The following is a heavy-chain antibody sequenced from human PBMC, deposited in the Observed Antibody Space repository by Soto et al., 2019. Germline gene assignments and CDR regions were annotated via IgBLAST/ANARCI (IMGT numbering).Heavy chain of an antibody. CDR3: AKPPDIVATTDYYYGLDV. J-gene: IGHJ6*02. Sequence: EVQLLESGGGLVQPGGSLRLSCVVSGFTFSSYAMTWVRQPPGKGLEWVSSISGSGGTTYYADSVKGRFTISRDNSKNTLYLQMNSLRAEDTAIYYCAKPPDIVATTDYYYGLDVRGQGTAVTVSS. V-gene: IGHV3-23*01. CDR1: GFTFSSYA. D-gene: IGHD5-12*01. CDR2: ISGSGGTT.